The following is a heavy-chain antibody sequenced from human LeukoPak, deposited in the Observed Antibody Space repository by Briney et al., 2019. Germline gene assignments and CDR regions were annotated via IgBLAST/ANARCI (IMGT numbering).Heavy chain of an antibody. CDR1: GYTFTTYD. CDR2: MNPNSGNT. D-gene: IGHD3-10*01. V-gene: IGHV1-8*01. CDR3: ARGYIPMVRGVITLDY. Sequence: GASVKVSCKASGYTFTTYDINWVRQATGQGLEWMGWMNPNSGNTGYAQKFQGRVTMTTNTSMSTAYMELSSLRSEDTAVYYCARGYIPMVRGVITLDYWGQGTLVTVSS. J-gene: IGHJ4*02.